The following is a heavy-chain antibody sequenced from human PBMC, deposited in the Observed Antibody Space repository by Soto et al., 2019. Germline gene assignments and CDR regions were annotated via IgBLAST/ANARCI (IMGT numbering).Heavy chain of an antibody. V-gene: IGHV5-51*01. CDR2: IYPDDSDT. J-gene: IGHJ4*02. D-gene: IGHD6-19*01. Sequence: PGESLKISCKGSGYSFPNYWIGWLRQMPGKGLEWMGIIYPDDSDTRYSPSLRGQVTISADKSISTAYLQWSSLKASDTAMYYCATTASYSSGWYSDSYWGQGTLVTVSS. CDR3: ATTASYSSGWYSDSY. CDR1: GYSFPNYW.